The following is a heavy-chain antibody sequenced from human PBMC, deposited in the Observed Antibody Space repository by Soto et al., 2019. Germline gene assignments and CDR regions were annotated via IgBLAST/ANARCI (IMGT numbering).Heavy chain of an antibody. CDR1: GFAFSDPY. V-gene: IGHV3-11*01. CDR3: ARGGASVTTPFDY. D-gene: IGHD4-17*01. J-gene: IGHJ4*02. Sequence: QVQLVESGGGLVKPGASLRLSCAASGFAFSDPYMSWIRQAPGKGLEWISYISSSGSTIYYADSVKGRFTISRDNAKKSLYLQMDSLTADDTAVYYCARGGASVTTPFDYWGQGTQVTVSS. CDR2: ISSSGSTI.